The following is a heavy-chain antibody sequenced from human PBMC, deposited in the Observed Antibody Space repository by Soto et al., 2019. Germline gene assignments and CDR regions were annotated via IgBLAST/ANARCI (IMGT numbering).Heavy chain of an antibody. J-gene: IGHJ4*02. CDR1: GYTFTSYY. CDR3: AREVERGYSDGYLEY. D-gene: IGHD5-18*01. CDR2: INPSGGST. V-gene: IGHV1-46*01. Sequence: QVQLVQSGAEVKKPGASVKVSCKASGYTFTSYYMHWVRQAPGQGLEWMGIINPSGGSTSYAQKFQGRVTMTRDTSTSTVYMELSSLRSEDTAVYYCAREVERGYSDGYLEYWVQGTLVTVSS.